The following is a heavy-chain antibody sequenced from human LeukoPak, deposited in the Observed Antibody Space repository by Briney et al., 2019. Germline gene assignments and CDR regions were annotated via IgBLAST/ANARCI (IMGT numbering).Heavy chain of an antibody. CDR2: IDASGNT. D-gene: IGHD2-15*01. CDR3: AREGCSGGVCYFDY. V-gene: IGHV4-4*07. CDR1: GGSISYYY. J-gene: IGHJ4*02. Sequence: SETLSLTCTVSGGSISYYYWTWIRQPAGMGLEWIGRIDASGNTKYTPSLRSRVTLSIDTSGQQFSLKLSSVTAADTAVYFCAREGCSGGVCYFDYWGRGTLVTVSS.